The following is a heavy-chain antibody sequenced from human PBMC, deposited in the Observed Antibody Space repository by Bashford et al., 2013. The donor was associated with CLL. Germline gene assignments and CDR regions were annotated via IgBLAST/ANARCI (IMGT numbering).Heavy chain of an antibody. CDR1: GFTFANYW. J-gene: IGHJ4*02. CDR3: GRRSASLGYSAYALDY. CDR2: IYPGDSDT. Sequence: LGESLKISCQGSGFTFANYWIGWVRQMPGKGLEWMGIIYPGDSDTRYSPSFQGQVTISADKSINTAYLHWSSLKASDTAMYYCGRRSASLGYSAYALDYWGQGTLVTVSS. V-gene: IGHV5-51*01. D-gene: IGHD5-12*01.